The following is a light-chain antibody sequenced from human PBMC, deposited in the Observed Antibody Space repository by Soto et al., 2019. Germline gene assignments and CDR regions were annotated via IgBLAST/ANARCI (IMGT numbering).Light chain of an antibody. CDR2: AAS. CDR3: QQSYSTPV. V-gene: IGKV1-39*01. Sequence: DIQMTQSPSSLSASVGDRVTITCRASQSISSYLNWYQQKPGKAPKLLIYAASSLQSGVPSRFSGSGSGTDFTLTTTGLQPEDFATYYCQQSYSTPVFGQGTKLEIK. CDR1: QSISSY. J-gene: IGKJ2*01.